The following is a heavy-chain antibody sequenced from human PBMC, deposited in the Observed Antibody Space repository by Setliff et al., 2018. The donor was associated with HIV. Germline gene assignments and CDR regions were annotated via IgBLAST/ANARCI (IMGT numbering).Heavy chain of an antibody. V-gene: IGHV1-69*13. CDR1: GGTFSNYA. CDR3: ARDDHYYDSGSFYSDWYFDL. Sequence: GASVKVSCKASGGTFSNYAISWVRQAPGQGLEWMGGIIPIFGSTKYAQKFQDRVTITADESTYTADMELSSLRSDDTAVYYCARDDHYYDSGSFYSDWYFDLWGRGTLVTVSS. J-gene: IGHJ2*01. CDR2: IIPIFGST. D-gene: IGHD3-10*01.